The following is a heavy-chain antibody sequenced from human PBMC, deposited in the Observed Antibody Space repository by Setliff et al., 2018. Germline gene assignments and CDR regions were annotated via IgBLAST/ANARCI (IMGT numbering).Heavy chain of an antibody. V-gene: IGHV3-53*01. Sequence: PGGSLRLSCAASGFTVSANDMSWVRQAPGKGLEWVSLLFDDGNAYYADSVKGRFTISGDTSKNALYLQMNSLRAEDTAVYYCRLWFGELSRDYWGPGTLVTVSS. D-gene: IGHD3-10*01. CDR1: GFTVSAND. CDR3: RLWFGELSRDY. J-gene: IGHJ4*02. CDR2: LFDDGNA.